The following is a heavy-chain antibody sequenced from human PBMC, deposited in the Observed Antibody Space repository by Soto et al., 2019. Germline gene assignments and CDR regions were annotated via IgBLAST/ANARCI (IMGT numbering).Heavy chain of an antibody. V-gene: IGHV4-59*01. Sequence: QVQLQESGPGLVKPSETLSLTCTVSGGSISSYYWSWIRQPPGKGLEWSGYIYYSGSTNYNPSLKSRVTISVDTSKNQFSLKLSSVTAAYTAVYYCAREGLTGTIGLYYYYGMDVWGQGTTVTVSS. CDR3: AREGLTGTIGLYYYYGMDV. CDR2: IYYSGST. CDR1: GGSISSYY. D-gene: IGHD1-7*01. J-gene: IGHJ6*02.